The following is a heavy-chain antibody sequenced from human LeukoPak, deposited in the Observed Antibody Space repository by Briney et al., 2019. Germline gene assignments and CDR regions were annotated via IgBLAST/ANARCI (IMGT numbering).Heavy chain of an antibody. Sequence: PGGSLRLSCAASGFTFTSYTMSWVRQAPGKGLEWVSSITNNGVYTYYTDSVKGRFTISRDNAKNSLYLQMNSLRAEDTALYYCAKGVVGELSGVDYWGQGTLVTVSS. V-gene: IGHV3-21*04. CDR3: AKGVVGELSGVDY. D-gene: IGHD3-16*02. J-gene: IGHJ4*02. CDR2: ITNNGVYT. CDR1: GFTFTSYT.